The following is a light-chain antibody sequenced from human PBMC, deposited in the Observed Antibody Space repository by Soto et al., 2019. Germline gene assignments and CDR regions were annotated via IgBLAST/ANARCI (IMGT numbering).Light chain of an antibody. CDR3: QQYGSSRWT. CDR2: GAS. CDR1: ESVSSNY. V-gene: IGKV3-20*01. J-gene: IGKJ1*01. Sequence: ENVLTQSPGTLSLSPGERATLSCRASESVSSNYVAWYQQKPGQAPRLLVYGASSRATGIPDRFSGSGSGTDFTLTISRLEPEDCAVYYCQQYGSSRWTFGQGTKVEIK.